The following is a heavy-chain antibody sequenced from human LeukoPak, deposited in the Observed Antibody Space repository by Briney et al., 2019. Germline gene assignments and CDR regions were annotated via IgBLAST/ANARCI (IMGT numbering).Heavy chain of an antibody. Sequence: PSETLSLTCTVSGESIRSSSHYWGWIRQPPGKGLEWIANIYYSGTPYYNPSLKSRVTISVDTSKNQFSLKLSSVTAADTAVYYCARHRELDYGDYSEFDYWGQGTLVTVSS. CDR1: GESIRSSSHY. J-gene: IGHJ4*02. CDR2: IYYSGTP. CDR3: ARHRELDYGDYSEFDY. V-gene: IGHV4-39*01. D-gene: IGHD4-17*01.